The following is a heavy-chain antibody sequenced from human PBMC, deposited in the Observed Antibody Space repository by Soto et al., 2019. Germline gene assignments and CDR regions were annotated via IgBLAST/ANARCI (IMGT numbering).Heavy chain of an antibody. D-gene: IGHD1-7*01. J-gene: IGHJ1*01. CDR1: GFIFRNYA. CDR3: VIKPSETNYRQLSY. CDR2: ISGSGGTT. V-gene: IGHV3-23*01. Sequence: GGSLRLSCAASGFIFRNYAMSWVRQAPGKGLEWVSVISGSGGTTYYTDSVKGRLTISRDNSKSTLYLQMNSLRAEDTALYYCVIKPSETNYRQLSYWGQGSLVPVSS.